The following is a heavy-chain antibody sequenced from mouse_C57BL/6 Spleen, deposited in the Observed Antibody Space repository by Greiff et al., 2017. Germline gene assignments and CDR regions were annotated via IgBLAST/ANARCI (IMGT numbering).Heavy chain of an antibody. CDR2: INPSTGGT. D-gene: IGHD1-1*01. J-gene: IGHJ4*01. CDR3: ARYFTTVASYAMDY. Sequence: EVQLQQSGPELVKPGASVKISCKASGYSFTGYYMNWVKQSPEKSLEWIGEINPSTGGTTYNQKFKAKATLTVDKSSSTAYMQLKSLTSEDSAVYYCARYFTTVASYAMDYWGQGTSVTVSS. CDR1: GYSFTGYY. V-gene: IGHV1-42*01.